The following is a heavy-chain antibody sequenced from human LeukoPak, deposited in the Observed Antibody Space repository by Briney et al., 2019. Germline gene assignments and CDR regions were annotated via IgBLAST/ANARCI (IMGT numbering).Heavy chain of an antibody. J-gene: IGHJ3*02. CDR1: RGTFSSSA. CDR3: AREGPDDAFDI. D-gene: IGHD2-2*01. Sequence: SVKVSCKASRGTFSSSAIIWVRQAPGQGLDWLGGIIPMFGTTNYAQKFQGRVTITADESTSTDYMELSSLRSEDTAVYYCAREGPDDAFDIWGQGTMVTVSS. CDR2: IIPMFGTT. V-gene: IGHV1-69*13.